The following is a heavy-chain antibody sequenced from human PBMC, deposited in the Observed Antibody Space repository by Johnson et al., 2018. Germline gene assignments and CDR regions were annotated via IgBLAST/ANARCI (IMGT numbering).Heavy chain of an antibody. CDR2: LSGSGGST. CDR1: GFTFSSYA. D-gene: IGHD5/OR15-5a*01. J-gene: IGHJ3*02. V-gene: IGHV3-23*04. CDR3: AGLRTADAFDI. Sequence: VQLVESGGGLVQPGGSLRLSCAASGFTFSSYAMSWVRQAPGKGLEWVSALSGSGGSTYYADSVKGRFTISRDNSKKTLYLQRNSRRAEDTAVYDCAGLRTADAFDIWGQGTMVTVSS.